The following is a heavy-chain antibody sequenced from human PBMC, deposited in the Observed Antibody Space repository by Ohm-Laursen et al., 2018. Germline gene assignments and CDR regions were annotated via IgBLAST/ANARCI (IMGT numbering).Heavy chain of an antibody. CDR1: GGSISSYY. CDR3: ARSLGYCSSTSCYTDYYYYGMDV. CDR2: IYYSGST. V-gene: IGHV4-59*08. D-gene: IGHD2-2*02. J-gene: IGHJ6*02. Sequence: TLSLTCTVSGGSISSYYWSWIRQPPGKGLEWIGYIYYSGSTNYNPSLKSRVTISVDTSKNQFSLKLSSVTAADTAVYYCARSLGYCSSTSCYTDYYYYGMDVWGQGTTVTVSS.